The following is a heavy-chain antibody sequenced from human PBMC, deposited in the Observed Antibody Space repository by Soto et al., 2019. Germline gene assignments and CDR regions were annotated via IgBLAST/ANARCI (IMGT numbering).Heavy chain of an antibody. CDR1: GFTFSSYS. D-gene: IGHD2-21*01. Sequence: GGSLRLSCAASGFTFSSYSMNWVRQAPGKGLEWVSYISSSSSTIYYADSVKGRFTISRDNAKNSLYLQMNSLRAEDTAVYYCARDPILRRSVNWFDPWGQGTLVTVSS. CDR2: ISSSSSTI. J-gene: IGHJ5*02. CDR3: ARDPILRRSVNWFDP. V-gene: IGHV3-48*01.